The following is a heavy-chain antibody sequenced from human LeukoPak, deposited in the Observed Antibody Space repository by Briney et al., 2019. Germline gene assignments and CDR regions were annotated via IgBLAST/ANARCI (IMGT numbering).Heavy chain of an antibody. D-gene: IGHD1-1*01. CDR2: ISGSDGST. CDR1: GFTFNNYV. V-gene: IGHV3-23*01. Sequence: GGSLRLSCAASGFTFNNYVMSWVRQVPGKGLEWFSAISGSDGSTYYADSVKGRFTISRDNSKKTLYLQMNSLRVEDTAVYYCARDQDWNDRGGLDYWGQGTLVTVSS. J-gene: IGHJ4*02. CDR3: ARDQDWNDRGGLDY.